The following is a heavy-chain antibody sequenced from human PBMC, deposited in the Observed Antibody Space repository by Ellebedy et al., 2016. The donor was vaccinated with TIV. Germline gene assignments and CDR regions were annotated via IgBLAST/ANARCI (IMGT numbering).Heavy chain of an antibody. CDR1: GFTFSSYA. D-gene: IGHD3-22*01. CDR2: ISGSGGST. Sequence: ETLSLTCAASGFTFSSYAMSWVRQAPGKGLEWVSAISGSGGSTYYADSVKGRFTISRDNSKNTLYLQMNSLRAEDTAVYYCARHKQYYDSSGYYYRGVADYGNYYYYYGMDVWGQGTTVTVSS. J-gene: IGHJ6*02. V-gene: IGHV3-23*01. CDR3: ARHKQYYDSSGYYYRGVADYGNYYYYYGMDV.